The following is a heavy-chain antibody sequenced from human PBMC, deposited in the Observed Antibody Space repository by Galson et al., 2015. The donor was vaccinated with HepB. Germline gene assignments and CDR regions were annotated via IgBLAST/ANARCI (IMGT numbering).Heavy chain of an antibody. CDR2: ILYDGSCE. CDR1: GFTLSSYA. D-gene: IGHD2-15*01. CDR3: AREGCSGGSCSPDY. J-gene: IGHJ4*02. Sequence: SLRLSCAASGFTLSSYAMHWVRQAPGKGLEWVAVILYDGSCEFYADSMKGRFTISRDNSRNTLYLQMNSLRAEDTAVYYCAREGCSGGSCSPDYWGQGTLVAVSS. V-gene: IGHV3-30*04.